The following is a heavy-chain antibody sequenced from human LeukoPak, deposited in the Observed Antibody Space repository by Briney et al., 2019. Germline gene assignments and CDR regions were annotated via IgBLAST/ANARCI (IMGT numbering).Heavy chain of an antibody. CDR1: GYTFTSYD. Sequence: ASVKVSCKASGYTFTSYDINWVRQATGQGLEWMGWMNPNSGNTGYAQKFQGRVTMTRNTSISTAYMELSSLRSEDTAVYYCARGPGYCSSTSCYWPPWYYYYYYGMDVWGQGTTATVSS. CDR3: ARGPGYCSSTSCYWPPWYYYYYYGMDV. J-gene: IGHJ6*02. D-gene: IGHD2-2*01. CDR2: MNPNSGNT. V-gene: IGHV1-8*01.